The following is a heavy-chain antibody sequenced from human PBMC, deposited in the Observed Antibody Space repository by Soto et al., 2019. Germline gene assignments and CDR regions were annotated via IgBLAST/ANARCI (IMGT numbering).Heavy chain of an antibody. CDR3: ARDQWLVGCGAFDI. CDR1: GDSVSSNSAA. Sequence: PSQTLSLTCXISGDSVSSNSAAWNWIRQSPSRGLEWLGRTYYRSKWYNDYAVSVKSRITINPDTSKNQFSLQLNSVTPEDTAVYYCARDQWLVGCGAFDIWGQGTMVTVSS. J-gene: IGHJ3*02. V-gene: IGHV6-1*01. CDR2: TYYRSKWYN. D-gene: IGHD6-19*01.